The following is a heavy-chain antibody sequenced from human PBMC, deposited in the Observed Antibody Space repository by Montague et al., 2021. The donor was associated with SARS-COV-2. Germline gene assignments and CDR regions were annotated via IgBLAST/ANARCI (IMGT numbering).Heavy chain of an antibody. CDR1: GGSISSYY. CDR3: ARHALGYFDWLNEGYFDY. V-gene: IGHV4-59*08. Sequence: SETLSLTCTVSGGSISSYYWSWIRQPPGKGLEWIGYIYYSVSTNYNPSLKSRVTISIDTSKNQFSLKLSSVTAADTAVYYCARHALGYFDWLNEGYFDYWGQGTLVTVSS. CDR2: IYYSVST. J-gene: IGHJ4*02. D-gene: IGHD3-9*01.